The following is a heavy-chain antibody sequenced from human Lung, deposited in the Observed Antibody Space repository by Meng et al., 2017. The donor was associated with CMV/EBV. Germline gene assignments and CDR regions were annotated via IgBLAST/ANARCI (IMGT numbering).Heavy chain of an antibody. Sequence: SGYTFTGYYMHWVRQAPGQGLEWMGWIKPNSGGTNYAQKFQGRVTMTRDTSISTAYMELSRLRSDDTAVYYCARRYSSGYSNWFDPWGQGTLVTVSS. V-gene: IGHV1-2*02. CDR2: IKPNSGGT. J-gene: IGHJ5*02. CDR3: ARRYSSGYSNWFDP. D-gene: IGHD3-22*01. CDR1: GYTFTGYY.